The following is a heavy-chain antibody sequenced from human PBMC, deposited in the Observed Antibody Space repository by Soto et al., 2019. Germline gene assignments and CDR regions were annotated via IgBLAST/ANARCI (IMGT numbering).Heavy chain of an antibody. CDR3: AKGTRSFGGLYYYYYGMDV. J-gene: IGHJ6*02. Sequence: GGSLRLSCAASGFTFSSYGMHWVRQAPGKGLEWVAVISYDGSNKYYADSVKGRFTISRDNSKNTLYLQMNSLRAEDTAVYYCAKGTRSFGGLYYYYYGMDVWGQGTTVTSP. CDR1: GFTFSSYG. V-gene: IGHV3-30*18. D-gene: IGHD1-1*01. CDR2: ISYDGSNK.